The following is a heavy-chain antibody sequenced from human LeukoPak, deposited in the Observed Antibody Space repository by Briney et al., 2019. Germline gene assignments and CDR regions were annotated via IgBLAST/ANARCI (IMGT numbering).Heavy chain of an antibody. V-gene: IGHV3-30-3*01. Sequence: PGGSLRLSCAASGFTFSSYAMSWVRQAPGKGLEWVAVISYDGSNKYYADSVKGRFTISRDNSKNTLYLQMNSLRAEDTAVYYCARDLIPAAIDYYMDVWGKGTTVTVSS. CDR2: ISYDGSNK. J-gene: IGHJ6*03. D-gene: IGHD2-2*01. CDR1: GFTFSSYA. CDR3: ARDLIPAAIDYYMDV.